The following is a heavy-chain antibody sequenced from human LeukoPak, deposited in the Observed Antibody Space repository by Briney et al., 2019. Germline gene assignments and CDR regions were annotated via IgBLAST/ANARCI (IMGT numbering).Heavy chain of an antibody. V-gene: IGHV3-7*01. CDR2: IKQDGSEK. CDR3: ARGLAVPRTRHFDY. D-gene: IGHD6-19*01. J-gene: IGHJ4*02. Sequence: GGSLRLSCAASGFTFSSYAMSWVRQAPGKGLEWVANIKQDGSEKYYVDPVKGRFTISRDNAKNSLYLQMNSLRAEDTAVYYCARGLAVPRTRHFDYWGQGTLVTVSS. CDR1: GFTFSSYA.